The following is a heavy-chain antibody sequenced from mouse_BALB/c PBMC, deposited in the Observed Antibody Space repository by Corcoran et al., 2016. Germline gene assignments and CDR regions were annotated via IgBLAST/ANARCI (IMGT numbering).Heavy chain of an antibody. D-gene: IGHD1-1*01. CDR3: ASPFYYGSSGCAY. CDR1: GYTFSSYW. Sequence: QVQLQQSGAELMKPGASVKISCKATGYTFSSYWIEWVKQRPGHGLEWVGEILPGRGSTNYNEKFKGKATFTADTSSNTAYMQLSSLTSEESDVYYCASPFYYGSSGCAYWGQGTLVTVSA. V-gene: IGHV1-9*01. J-gene: IGHJ3*01. CDR2: ILPGRGST.